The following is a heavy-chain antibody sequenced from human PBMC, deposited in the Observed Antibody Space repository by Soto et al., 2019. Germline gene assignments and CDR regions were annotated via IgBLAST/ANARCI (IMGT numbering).Heavy chain of an antibody. Sequence: QVQLQESGPGLVKPSQTLSLTCTVSGGSISSGGYYWSWIRQHPGKGLECIGYIYYSGSTYYNPSLKSRVTISVDTSKNQFSLKLSSVTAADTAVYYCARAGWGYCSGGSCAGWFDPWGQGTLVTVSS. J-gene: IGHJ5*02. D-gene: IGHD2-15*01. CDR2: IYYSGST. CDR3: ARAGWGYCSGGSCAGWFDP. CDR1: GGSISSGGYY. V-gene: IGHV4-31*03.